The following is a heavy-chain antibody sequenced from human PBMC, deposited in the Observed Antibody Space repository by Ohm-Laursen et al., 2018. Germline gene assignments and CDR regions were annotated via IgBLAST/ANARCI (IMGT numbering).Heavy chain of an antibody. J-gene: IGHJ6*02. V-gene: IGHV3-11*01. Sequence: SLRLSCAASRFIFSDYYMSWIRQAPGKGLARVSYISSSGRSIYYADSVKGRYTISSDNAKNSRYLQMNSLRAEDTAVYYYARCKQPRDYYGMDVWGQGTTVTVSS. CDR1: RFIFSDYY. CDR2: ISSSGRSI. D-gene: IGHD6-13*01. CDR3: ARCKQPRDYYGMDV.